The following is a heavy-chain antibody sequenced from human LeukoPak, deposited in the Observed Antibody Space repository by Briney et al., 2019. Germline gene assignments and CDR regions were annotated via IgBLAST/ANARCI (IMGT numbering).Heavy chain of an antibody. D-gene: IGHD3-22*01. CDR1: GYTFTSYG. CDR2: ISAYSGNT. J-gene: IGHJ4*02. V-gene: IGHV1-18*01. CDR3: AREALRVSSGYYYFNGNYFDY. Sequence: ASVKVSCKASGYTFTSYGISWVRQAPGQGLEWMGWISAYSGNTNYAQKLQGRVTMTTDTSTSTAYMELRSLRSDDTAVYYCAREALRVSSGYYYFNGNYFDYWGQGTLVTVSS.